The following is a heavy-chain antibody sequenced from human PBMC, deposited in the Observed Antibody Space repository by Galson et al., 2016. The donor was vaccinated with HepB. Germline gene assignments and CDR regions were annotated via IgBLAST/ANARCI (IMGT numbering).Heavy chain of an antibody. V-gene: IGHV1-3*01. D-gene: IGHD3-16*02. CDR2: ISAGSGNT. J-gene: IGHJ6*02. Sequence: SVKVSCKASGYTFTTYDMHWVRQSPGQRLEWMGWISAGSGNTRYSQNFQDRVTITRDTSERTHYMELNSLTSEGTAVYYCARDLIGNLDVWGQGTTVTVSS. CDR1: GYTFTTYD. CDR3: ARDLIGNLDV.